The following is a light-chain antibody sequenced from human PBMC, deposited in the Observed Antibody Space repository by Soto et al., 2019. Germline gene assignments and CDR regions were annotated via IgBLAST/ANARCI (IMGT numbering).Light chain of an antibody. Sequence: DIPMTQSPSTLSASLGDRVTITCRASQSVVTWLARYQQKPGKAPKPLIYDASRLQSGVSSRFSGRGSGTAFALTISSLQADDFATYYCQQYSSYWTFGQGTKVDIK. CDR1: QSVVTW. V-gene: IGKV1-5*01. CDR2: DAS. CDR3: QQYSSYWT. J-gene: IGKJ1*01.